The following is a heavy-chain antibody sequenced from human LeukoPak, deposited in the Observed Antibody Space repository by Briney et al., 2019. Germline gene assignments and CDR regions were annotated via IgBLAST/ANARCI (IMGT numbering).Heavy chain of an antibody. Sequence: TSETLSLTCTVSGGSISSYYWSWVRQPAGKGLEWIGRIYTSGSTNYNPSLKSRVTMSVDTSKNQFSLKLSSVTAADTAVYYCAREDVSVTIFGVDPGAFDIWGQGTMVTVSS. V-gene: IGHV4-4*07. J-gene: IGHJ3*02. CDR3: AREDVSVTIFGVDPGAFDI. CDR2: IYTSGST. CDR1: GGSISSYY. D-gene: IGHD3-3*01.